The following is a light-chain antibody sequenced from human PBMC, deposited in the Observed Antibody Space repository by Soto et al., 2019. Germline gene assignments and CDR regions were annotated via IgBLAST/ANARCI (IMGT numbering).Light chain of an antibody. CDR2: DAS. CDR1: QSINTY. Sequence: ENVLTQSPATLSLSPGEGATLSCRASQSINTYLAWYQQKPGQAPRLLIYDASKRATGIPARFSGSGSGTNFTLTSSSLEPEDFAVYYWQQRRSWQVTFGQGTRLEIK. J-gene: IGKJ5*01. V-gene: IGKV3D-11*02. CDR3: QQRRSWQVT.